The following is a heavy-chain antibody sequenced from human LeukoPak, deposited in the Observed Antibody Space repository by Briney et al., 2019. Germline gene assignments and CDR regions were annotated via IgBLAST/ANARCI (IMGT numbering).Heavy chain of an antibody. CDR3: AKRITVVARDAFDF. CDR1: GFTFSTYA. D-gene: IGHD1-14*01. J-gene: IGHJ3*01. Sequence: GGSLRLSCALSGFTFSTYAMSWVRQAPGKRLEWVSCISGSGGSTFYADSVKGRFTISRDNSKNTLYLQMNSLRAEDTAIYYCAKRITVVARDAFDFWGQGTMVTVSS. CDR2: ISGSGGST. V-gene: IGHV3-23*01.